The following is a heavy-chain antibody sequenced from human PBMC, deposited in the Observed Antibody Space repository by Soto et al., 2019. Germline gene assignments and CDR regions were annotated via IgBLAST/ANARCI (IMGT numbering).Heavy chain of an antibody. CDR2: IYYSGGT. J-gene: IGHJ5*02. CDR3: ARRYKGASWFDP. V-gene: IGHV4-30-4*01. Sequence: PSETLSLTCTVSGGSISSGDYYWSWIRQPPGKGLEWIGYIYYSGGTNYNPSLKSRVTISVDTSKNQFSLKLSSVTAADTAVYYCARRYKGASWFDPWGQGTLVTVS. CDR1: GGSISSGDYY. D-gene: IGHD1-1*01.